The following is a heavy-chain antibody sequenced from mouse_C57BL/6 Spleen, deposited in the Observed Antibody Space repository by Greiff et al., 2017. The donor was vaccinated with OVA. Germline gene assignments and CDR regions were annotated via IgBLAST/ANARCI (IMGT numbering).Heavy chain of an antibody. CDR3: ARGDYDYIYWYFDV. D-gene: IGHD2-4*01. Sequence: EVKVEESGPGLVKPSQSLSLTCSVTGYSITSGYYWNWIRQFPGNKLEWMGYISYDGSNNYNPSLKNRISITRDTSKNQFFLKLNSVTTEDTATYYCARGDYDYIYWYFDVWGTGTTVTVSS. J-gene: IGHJ1*03. CDR2: ISYDGSN. V-gene: IGHV3-6*01. CDR1: GYSITSGYY.